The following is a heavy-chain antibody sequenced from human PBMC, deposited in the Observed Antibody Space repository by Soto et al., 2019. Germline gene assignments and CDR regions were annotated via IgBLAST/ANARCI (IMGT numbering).Heavy chain of an antibody. Sequence: QVQLVESGGGVVQPGRSLKLSCEATGFSFSRHGMHWVRQAPGKGLEWLAVILSDGSAEEYAGSVQGRFTISRDKSKNGRYLEMNNLRAEDTSVYYCARDDVDSENGLDYWGRGVLVTVSS. J-gene: IGHJ4*02. D-gene: IGHD1-1*01. CDR3: ARDDVDSENGLDY. V-gene: IGHV3-33*01. CDR2: ILSDGSAE. CDR1: GFSFSRHG.